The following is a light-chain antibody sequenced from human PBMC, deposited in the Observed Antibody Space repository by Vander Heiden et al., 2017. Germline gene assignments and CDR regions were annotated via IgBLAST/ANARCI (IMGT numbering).Light chain of an antibody. Sequence: QSAPTQPASVSGSPGQSITISGTGTSSDVGAYNYISWYQQYPGKAPKLMMYDVSNRPSGVSNRFSGSKSGNTASLTISGLQAEDEADYYCSSYTSSSAYVFGTGTNATGL. CDR3: SSYTSSSAYV. V-gene: IGLV2-14*03. CDR1: SSDVGAYNY. CDR2: DVS. J-gene: IGLJ1*01.